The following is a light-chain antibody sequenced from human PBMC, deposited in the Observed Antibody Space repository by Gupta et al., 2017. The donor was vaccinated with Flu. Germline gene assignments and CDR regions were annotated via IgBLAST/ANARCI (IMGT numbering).Light chain of an antibody. CDR1: QSVGSA. CDR2: GAS. CDR3: QQYNNWPLT. J-gene: IGKJ4*01. Sequence: PATLSVSPGERAALSCRASQSVGSALAWYQQKPGQAPKLLIYGASTKTSYFPARFSGSGSGTDFTLTISSLQSEDCAIYYCQQYNNWPLTFGGGTKVEIK. V-gene: IGKV3-15*01.